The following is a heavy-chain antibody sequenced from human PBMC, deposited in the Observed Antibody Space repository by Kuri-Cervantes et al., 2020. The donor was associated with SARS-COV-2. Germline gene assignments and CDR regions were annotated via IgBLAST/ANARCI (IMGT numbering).Heavy chain of an antibody. CDR3: ARAIQIDY. D-gene: IGHD3-3*01. V-gene: IGHV3-74*01. CDR1: GFTFSRYA. J-gene: IGHJ4*02. Sequence: GESLKISCAASGFTFSRYAMHWVRQAPGKGLVWVSRINSDGSSTSYADSVKGRFTTSRDNAKNTLYLQMNSLRAEDTAVYYCARAIQIDYWGQGTLVTVSS. CDR2: INSDGSST.